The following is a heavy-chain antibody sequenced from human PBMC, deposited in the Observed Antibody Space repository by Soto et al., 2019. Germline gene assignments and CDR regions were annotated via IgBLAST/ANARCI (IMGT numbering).Heavy chain of an antibody. D-gene: IGHD1-26*01. CDR3: ARTSSGTYPRGSFDI. V-gene: IGHV3-23*01. CDR2: ISGSGSGT. Sequence: EVQLLESGGGLVQPGGSLRLSCAASGFTFTSYAMSWVRQAPGKGLEWVSVISGSGSGTYYADSVKGRFIISRDNSKNTMFVQINSLTADATGVYYCARTSSGTYPRGSFDIWGQGTMVTVSS. CDR1: GFTFTSYA. J-gene: IGHJ3*02.